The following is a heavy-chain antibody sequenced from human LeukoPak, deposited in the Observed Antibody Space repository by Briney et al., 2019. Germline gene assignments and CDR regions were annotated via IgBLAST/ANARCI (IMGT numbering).Heavy chain of an antibody. Sequence: ASVKVSCKTSGYTFTSYYMHWVRQAPGQGLEWMGIINPSGGSTSYAQKFRGRVTMTRDMSTSTVYMELSSLTSDDTALYYCARGGGWADGYSPIDFWGQGTLVTVSS. CDR3: ARGGGWADGYSPIDF. CDR2: INPSGGST. CDR1: GYTFTSYY. D-gene: IGHD5-24*01. J-gene: IGHJ4*02. V-gene: IGHV1-46*01.